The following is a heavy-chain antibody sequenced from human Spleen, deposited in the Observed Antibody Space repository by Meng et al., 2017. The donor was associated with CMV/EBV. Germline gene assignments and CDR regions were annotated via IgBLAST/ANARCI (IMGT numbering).Heavy chain of an antibody. CDR2: ITSSGNLK. D-gene: IGHD1/OR15-1a*01. J-gene: IGHJ4*02. V-gene: IGHV3-11*01. CDR1: GFIFNNYY. CDR3: AREPTPGEHDF. Sequence: LSLTCAASGFIFNNYYMSWIRQAPGKGLEWVSYITSSGNLKYYADSVKGRFTISRDNAKNLLFLQMNSLKVEDTAVYYCAREPTPGEHDFWGQGVLVTVSS.